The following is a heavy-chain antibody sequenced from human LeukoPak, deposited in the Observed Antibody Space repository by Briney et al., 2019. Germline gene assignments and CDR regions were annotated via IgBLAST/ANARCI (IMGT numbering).Heavy chain of an antibody. CDR2: IKSKTDGGTT. Sequence: GGSLRLSCAASGFTFSNAWMNWVRQAPGKGLEWVGRIKSKTDGGTTDYAAPVKGRFTISRDDSKNTLYLQMNSLKTEDTAVYYCTIRFSWFGEGMGYWGQGTLVTVSS. D-gene: IGHD3-10*01. J-gene: IGHJ4*02. V-gene: IGHV3-15*01. CDR3: TIRFSWFGEGMGY. CDR1: GFTFSNAW.